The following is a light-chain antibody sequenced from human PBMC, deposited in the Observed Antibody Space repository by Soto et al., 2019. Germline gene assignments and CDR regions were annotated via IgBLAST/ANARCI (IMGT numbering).Light chain of an antibody. CDR2: NYN. V-gene: IGLV1-44*01. Sequence: QSVLTQPPSASGAPGQWVTISCSGTSSNIETTSVNWYHQLPGTPPKLLIYNYNQRPSGVPDRFSGSKSGTSASLAISGLQSEDEADYYCAAWDDSLKGVVFGGGTKLTVL. CDR3: AAWDDSLKGVV. J-gene: IGLJ2*01. CDR1: SSNIETTS.